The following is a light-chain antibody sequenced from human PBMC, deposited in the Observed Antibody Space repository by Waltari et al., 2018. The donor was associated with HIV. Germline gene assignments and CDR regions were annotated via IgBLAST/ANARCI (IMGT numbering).Light chain of an antibody. CDR1: QSISNNF. CDR3: HQYGTAPRT. CDR2: SAF. J-gene: IGKJ1*01. V-gene: IGKV3-20*01. Sequence: EVVLTQSPGTLSLSPGERAILSCRTTQSISNNFFAWYQQKPGQPPRLLIYSAFIRATGIPDRFSGSGAGTDFTLSISRLEPEDFAVYYCHQYGTAPRTFGQGTTVEIK.